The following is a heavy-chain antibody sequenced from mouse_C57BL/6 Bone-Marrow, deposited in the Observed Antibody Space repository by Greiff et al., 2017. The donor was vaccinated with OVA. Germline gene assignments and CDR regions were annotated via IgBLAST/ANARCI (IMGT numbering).Heavy chain of an antibody. V-gene: IGHV1-76*01. D-gene: IGHD1-1*02. CDR2: IYPGCDNT. CDR3: TRTGLWSYWYFDV. Sequence: QVQLQQSGAELVRPGASVKLSCKASGYTFTDYYINWVKQRPGQGLEWIARIYPGCDNTYYNEKFKDKATLTAEKSSSTAYMQLSSLTSEDSAVYFCTRTGLWSYWYFDVWGTGTTVTVSS. J-gene: IGHJ1*03. CDR1: GYTFTDYY.